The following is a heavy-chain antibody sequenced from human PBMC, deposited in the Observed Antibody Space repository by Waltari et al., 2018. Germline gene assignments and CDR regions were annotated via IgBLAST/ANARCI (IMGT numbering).Heavy chain of an antibody. V-gene: IGHV3-7*01. Sequence: EVQLVESGGGLVQLGGSLRPSCEASGFTLSSYWMSWVRQAPGKGLEWVANIKKDGGEEYYVDSVRGRFTISRDNAKNSLFLQMNSLRPEDTAVYYCARDQWFAFDIWGQGTMVTVSS. CDR3: ARDQWFAFDI. J-gene: IGHJ3*02. CDR1: GFTLSSYW. CDR2: IKKDGGEE. D-gene: IGHD3-22*01.